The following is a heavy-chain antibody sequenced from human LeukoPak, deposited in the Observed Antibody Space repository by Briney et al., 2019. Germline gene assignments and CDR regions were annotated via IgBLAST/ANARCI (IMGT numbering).Heavy chain of an antibody. J-gene: IGHJ1*01. Sequence: PGGSLRLSCAASGFTFSSYAMSWVRQAPGKGLEWVSAISGSGGSTYYADSVKGRFTISRDNSKNTLYLQMNSLRAEDTAVYYCAKDPPPGLVVAEYFQHWGQGTLVTVSS. D-gene: IGHD3-22*01. CDR2: ISGSGGST. V-gene: IGHV3-23*01. CDR1: GFTFSSYA. CDR3: AKDPPPGLVVAEYFQH.